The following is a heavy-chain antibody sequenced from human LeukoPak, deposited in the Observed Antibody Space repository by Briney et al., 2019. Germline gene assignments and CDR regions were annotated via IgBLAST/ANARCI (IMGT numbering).Heavy chain of an antibody. CDR1: GFTFSSYS. CDR2: ISSSSTYI. Sequence: PGGSLRLSCAASGFTFSSYSMNWVRQAPGKGLEWVSSISSSSTYIYYADSVKGRFTISRDNAKNSLYLQMNSLRAEDTAAYYCAKVEQYYFDYWGQGTPVTVSS. J-gene: IGHJ4*02. D-gene: IGHD6-19*01. CDR3: AKVEQYYFDY. V-gene: IGHV3-21*01.